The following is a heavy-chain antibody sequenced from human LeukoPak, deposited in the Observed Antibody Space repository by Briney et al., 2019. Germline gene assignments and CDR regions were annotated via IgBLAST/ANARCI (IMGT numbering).Heavy chain of an antibody. CDR2: ISWNSGSI. CDR3: ARVLRSYCCAFDI. CDR1: GFTFDVYA. V-gene: IGHV3-9*01. D-gene: IGHD3-16*02. J-gene: IGHJ3*02. Sequence: GGSLRLSCAASGFTFDVYAMHSVRHAPGKGLEWVSGISWNSGSIGHADSVKGRFTISRDDAENSLYLQMNSLRVEDTAVYYCARVLRSYCCAFDIWGQGTMVTVS.